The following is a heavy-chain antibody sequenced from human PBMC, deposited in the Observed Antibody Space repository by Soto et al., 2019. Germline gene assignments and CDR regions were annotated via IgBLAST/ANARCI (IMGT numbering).Heavy chain of an antibody. CDR1: GGSISSGGYY. D-gene: IGHD3-10*01. V-gene: IGHV4-31*03. J-gene: IGHJ6*02. CDR2: IYYSGST. Sequence: QVQLQESGRGLVKPSQTLSLTCTVSGGSISSGGYYWSWIRQHPGKGLEWIGYIYYSGSTYYNPPPKSRVTISVDTSKNQLSLKLSSVTAADTAVYYCARAYGSGYMDVWGQGTTVTVSS. CDR3: ARAYGSGYMDV.